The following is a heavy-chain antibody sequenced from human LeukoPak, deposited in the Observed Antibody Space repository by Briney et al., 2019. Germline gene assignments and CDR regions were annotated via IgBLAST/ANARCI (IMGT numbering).Heavy chain of an antibody. CDR2: IRYDGSNK. Sequence: GGSLRLSCAASGFTFSSYGMHWVRQAPGKGLEWVAFIRYDGSNKYYADSVKGRFTISRDNSKNTLYLQMNSLRAEDTAVYYCAKNGLWFGVRRGDYFDYWGQGTLVTVSS. CDR3: AKNGLWFGVRRGDYFDY. CDR1: GFTFSSYG. V-gene: IGHV3-30*02. D-gene: IGHD3-10*01. J-gene: IGHJ4*02.